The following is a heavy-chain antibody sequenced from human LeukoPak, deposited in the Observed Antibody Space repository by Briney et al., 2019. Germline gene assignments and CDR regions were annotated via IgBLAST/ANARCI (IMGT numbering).Heavy chain of an antibody. CDR2: IKGDEKTT. J-gene: IGHJ4*02. V-gene: IGHV3-74*01. CDR3: AKVKVTMVRGVIYYFDY. Sequence: GGSLRLSCAASGLSFSSYWMHWVRQVPGKGLVWVSFIKGDEKTTYYADSVKGRFTISRDNSKNTLYLQMNSLRAEDTAVYYCAKVKVTMVRGVIYYFDYWGQGTLVTVSS. CDR1: GLSFSSYW. D-gene: IGHD3-10*01.